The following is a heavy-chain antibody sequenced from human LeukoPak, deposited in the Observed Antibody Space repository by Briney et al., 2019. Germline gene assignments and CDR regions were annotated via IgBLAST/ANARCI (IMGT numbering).Heavy chain of an antibody. J-gene: IGHJ4*02. V-gene: IGHV4-34*01. CDR1: GGSFSGYY. D-gene: IGHD6-19*01. Sequence: PSETLSLTCAVYGGSFSGYYWSWIRQPPGKGLEWIGEINHSGSTNYNPSLKSRVTIPVDTSKNQFSLKLSSVTAADTAVYYCARQAALNSSEYYFDYWGQGTLVTVSS. CDR2: INHSGST. CDR3: ARQAALNSSEYYFDY.